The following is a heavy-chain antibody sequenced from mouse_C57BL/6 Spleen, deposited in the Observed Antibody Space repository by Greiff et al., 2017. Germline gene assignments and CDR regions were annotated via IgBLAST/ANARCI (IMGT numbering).Heavy chain of an antibody. D-gene: IGHD4-1*01. CDR2: IHPNSGST. V-gene: IGHV1-64*01. CDR1: GYTFTSYW. Sequence: VQLQQSGAELVKPGASVKLSCKASGYTFTSYWMHWVKQRPGQGLEWIGMIHPNSGSTNYNEKFKSKATLTVDKSSSTAYMQLSSLTSEDSAVYYCARGGLGKYYFDYWGQGTTLTVSS. J-gene: IGHJ2*01. CDR3: ARGGLGKYYFDY.